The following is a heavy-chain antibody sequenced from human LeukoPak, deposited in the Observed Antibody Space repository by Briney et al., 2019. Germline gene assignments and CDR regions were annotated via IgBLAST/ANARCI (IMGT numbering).Heavy chain of an antibody. D-gene: IGHD6-6*01. J-gene: IGHJ4*02. Sequence: GGSLRLSCAASGFTFRNHWMHWVRRTPGKGLVWVSRISSDGSSTTFADSVKGRFTISRDNAKNTLYLQMNNLRAEDTAMYYCARDQRVTGRPDIDYWGQGTLVIVSS. CDR1: GFTFRNHW. V-gene: IGHV3-74*03. CDR3: ARDQRVTGRPDIDY. CDR2: ISSDGSST.